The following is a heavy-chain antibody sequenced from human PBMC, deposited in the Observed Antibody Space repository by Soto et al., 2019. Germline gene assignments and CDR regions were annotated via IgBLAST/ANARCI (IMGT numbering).Heavy chain of an antibody. CDR3: ARDFIYCSSISCPP. CDR1: GFTFSSYW. J-gene: IGHJ5*02. Sequence: HPGGSLRLSCAASGFTFSSYWMHWVRQAPGKGLVWVSRINGDGSSTSYEDSVEGRFTISRDNAKNTLYLQMNSLRAEDTAVYYCARDFIYCSSISCPPWGQGTLVTVSS. D-gene: IGHD2-2*01. V-gene: IGHV3-74*01. CDR2: INGDGSST.